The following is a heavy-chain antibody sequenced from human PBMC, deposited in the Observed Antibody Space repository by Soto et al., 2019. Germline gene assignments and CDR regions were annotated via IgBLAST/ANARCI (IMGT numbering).Heavy chain of an antibody. J-gene: IGHJ4*02. CDR2: IYSGGST. CDR1: WFTVSSNY. V-gene: IGHV3-53*01. Sequence: PGGSLRLSCAASWFTVSSNYMSWVRQAPGKGLEWVSVIYSGGSTYYADSVKGRFTISRDNSKNTLYLQMNSLRAEDTAVYYCARIVTTYLTLDYWGQGTLVTVSS. CDR3: ARIVTTYLTLDY. D-gene: IGHD5-12*01.